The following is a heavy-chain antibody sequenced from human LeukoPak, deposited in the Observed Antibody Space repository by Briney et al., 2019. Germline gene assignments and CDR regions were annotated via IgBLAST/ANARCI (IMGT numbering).Heavy chain of an antibody. V-gene: IGHV3-21*01. D-gene: IGHD3-10*01. J-gene: IGHJ3*02. CDR1: GFTFSSYS. CDR2: ISSSSSYI. CDR3: AREGYGSGILDAFDI. Sequence: PGGSLRLSCAASGFTFSSYSMNWVRQAPGKGLEWVSSISSSSSYIYYADSVKGRFTISRDNAKNSLYLQMNSLGAEDTAVYYCAREGYGSGILDAFDIWGQGTMVTVSS.